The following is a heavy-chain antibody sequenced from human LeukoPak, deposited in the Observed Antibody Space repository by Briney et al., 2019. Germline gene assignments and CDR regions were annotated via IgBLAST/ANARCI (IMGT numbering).Heavy chain of an antibody. CDR1: GYTFTGYY. D-gene: IGHD3-16*02. CDR3: AREDYDYVWGSYRYAY. V-gene: IGHV1-2*02. J-gene: IGHJ4*02. Sequence: GASVKVSCKASGYTFTGYYMHWVRQAPGQGLEWMGWINPNSGGTNYAQKFQGRVTMTRDTSISTAYMELSRLRSDDTAVYYCAREDYDYVWGSYRYAYWGQGTLVTVSS. CDR2: INPNSGGT.